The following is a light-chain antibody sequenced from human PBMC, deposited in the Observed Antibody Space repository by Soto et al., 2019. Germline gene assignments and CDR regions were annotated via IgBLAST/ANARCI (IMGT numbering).Light chain of an antibody. CDR3: QQTDSTPQT. Sequence: DIQMTQSPSSLSASVGDRVTISCRASQSIRNYVSWYQQKPGTAPKLLIRAASTLQSGVPSRLSGSGSGTEFTLTISSLQIEDFATYFCQQTDSTPQTFGQGTNVEI. J-gene: IGKJ1*01. CDR2: AAS. V-gene: IGKV1-39*01. CDR1: QSIRNY.